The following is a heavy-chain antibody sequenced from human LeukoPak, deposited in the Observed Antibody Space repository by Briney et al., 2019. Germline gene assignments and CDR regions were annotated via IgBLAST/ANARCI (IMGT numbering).Heavy chain of an antibody. CDR1: GFTFSSYG. CDR2: ISYDGSNK. Sequence: GGSLRLSCAASGFTFSSYGMHWVRQAPGKGLEWVAVISYDGSNKYYADSVKGRFTISRDNSKNTLYLQMNSLRAEDTAVYYCATLSRTADYGDKVFDYWGRGTLVTVSS. D-gene: IGHD4-23*01. CDR3: ATLSRTADYGDKVFDY. J-gene: IGHJ4*02. V-gene: IGHV3-30*03.